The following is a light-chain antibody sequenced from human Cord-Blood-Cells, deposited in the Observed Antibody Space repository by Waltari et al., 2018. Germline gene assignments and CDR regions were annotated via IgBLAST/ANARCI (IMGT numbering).Light chain of an antibody. V-gene: IGLV2-23*02. Sequence: QSALTKPASRSGSPGQSIPISCTGTRSEVGSYNLVTWYQQHPGKAPTLMIYEVSKRPSGVSNRFSGSKSGHTASLTIAGLHAEDEADYYCCSYAGSSTFVFGTGTKVTVL. CDR3: CSYAGSSTFV. CDR2: EVS. CDR1: RSEVGSYNL. J-gene: IGLJ1*01.